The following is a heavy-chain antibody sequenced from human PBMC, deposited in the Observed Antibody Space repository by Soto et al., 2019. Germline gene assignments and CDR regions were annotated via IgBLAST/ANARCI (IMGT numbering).Heavy chain of an antibody. V-gene: IGHV4-4*02. J-gene: IGHJ6*02. CDR2: IYHSGST. CDR3: ARARRGNDV. Sequence: QVQLQESGTGLVKPSGTLSLTCAVSGDSISNNNWWSWVRQPPTKGLEWIGEIYHSGSTNYNPSLKSRLTISVDKSRNQFSLKLNTVTAADTAVYYCARARRGNDVWGQGTAVTVSS. D-gene: IGHD3-16*01. CDR1: GDSISNNNW.